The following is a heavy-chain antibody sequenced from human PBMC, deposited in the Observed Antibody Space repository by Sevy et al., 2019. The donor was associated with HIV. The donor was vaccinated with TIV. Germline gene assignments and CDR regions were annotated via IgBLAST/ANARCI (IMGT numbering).Heavy chain of an antibody. CDR3: AKGYCSGGTCPRDYYYYGMDV. D-gene: IGHD2-15*01. CDR2: IGGSGRYT. J-gene: IGHJ6*02. CDR1: GFTFSTYA. Sequence: VGSLRLSCAPSGFTFSTYAMNWVRQAPGKGLEWVSCIGGSGRYTYYADSVEGRFTISRDNSKNMLYLQMNSLRVADTAVYYCAKGYCSGGTCPRDYYYYGMDVWGQGTTVTVSS. V-gene: IGHV3-23*01.